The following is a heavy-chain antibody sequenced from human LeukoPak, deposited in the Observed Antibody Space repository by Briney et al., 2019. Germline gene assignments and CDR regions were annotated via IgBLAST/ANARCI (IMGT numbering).Heavy chain of an antibody. J-gene: IGHJ4*02. D-gene: IGHD6-19*01. V-gene: IGHV3-48*01. Sequence: GGSLRLSCAASGFTFSSYSMNWVRQAPGKGPQWVSYISGSTTTIYYADSVRGRFTISRDNSKNTLYLQMNSLRAEDTAVYYCAKAASSGGYYFDYWGQGTLVTVSS. CDR3: AKAASSGGYYFDY. CDR2: ISGSTTTI. CDR1: GFTFSSYS.